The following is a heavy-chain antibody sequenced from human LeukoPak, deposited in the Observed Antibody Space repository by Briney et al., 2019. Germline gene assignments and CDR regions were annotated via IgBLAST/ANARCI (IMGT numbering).Heavy chain of an antibody. CDR2: INHSGST. J-gene: IGHJ4*02. Sequence: PSETLSLTCAVYGGSFSGYYWNWIRQPPGKGLEWIGEINHSGSTNYNPSLKSRVTISVDTSKNQFSLKLSSVTAADTAVYYCARDSGKLYYYDSSGYYYYWGQGTLVTVSS. CDR3: ARDSGKLYYYDSSGYYYY. V-gene: IGHV4-34*01. CDR1: GGSFSGYY. D-gene: IGHD3-22*01.